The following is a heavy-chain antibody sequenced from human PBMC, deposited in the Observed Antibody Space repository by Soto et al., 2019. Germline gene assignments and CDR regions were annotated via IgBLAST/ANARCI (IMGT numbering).Heavy chain of an antibody. Sequence: ASVKVSCKASGGTFSRYTITWVRQAPGQGLEWMGGITPMFGTPNYAQKFQGRVTITADESTSTAYMELSSLRSEDTAMYYCARDGTLYDSSAYYYLYWGQGTLVTVLL. J-gene: IGHJ4*02. D-gene: IGHD3-22*01. CDR3: ARDGTLYDSSAYYYLY. V-gene: IGHV1-69*13. CDR2: ITPMFGTP. CDR1: GGTFSRYT.